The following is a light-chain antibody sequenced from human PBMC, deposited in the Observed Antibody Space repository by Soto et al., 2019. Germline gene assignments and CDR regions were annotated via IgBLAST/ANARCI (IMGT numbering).Light chain of an antibody. V-gene: IGKV3-20*01. CDR2: GAS. J-gene: IGKJ1*01. CDR1: QSVSSSY. Sequence: EIVLTQPPGTLSLSPGERATLSCRASQSVSSSYLAWYQQKPGQAPRLLIYGASNRATGIPDRFSGSGSGTDFTLTISRLEPEDFAVYYCQQYGNSPWTFGQGTKVDIK. CDR3: QQYGNSPWT.